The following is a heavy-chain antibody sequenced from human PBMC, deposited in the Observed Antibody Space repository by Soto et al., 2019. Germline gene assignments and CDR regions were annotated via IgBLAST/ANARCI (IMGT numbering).Heavy chain of an antibody. CDR1: GYTFTYYY. CDR2: INPNSGGT. J-gene: IGHJ6*02. D-gene: IGHD2-8*01. CDR3: ARDVTRTQSCTNGVCYYHYYDMDV. Sequence: XSVNVSCKASGYTFTYYYVHWVRQAPGQGLEWMGWINPNSGGTKTAQKFQGRVTVTRDTSISTSYMDLSRLRSDDTAVYYCARDVTRTQSCTNGVCYYHYYDMDVWGQGTVVTVSS. V-gene: IGHV1-2*02.